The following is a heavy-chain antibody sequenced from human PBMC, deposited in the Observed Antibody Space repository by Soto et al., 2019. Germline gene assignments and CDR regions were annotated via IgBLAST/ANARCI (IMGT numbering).Heavy chain of an antibody. CDR3: ASDRNWDDSSGYFDY. D-gene: IGHD3-22*01. CDR1: EFTFSNYA. V-gene: IGHV3-23*01. Sequence: GGSLRLSCVGSEFTFSNYAMSWVRQAPGKGLEWVSAVGDSGGSTYYADSVKGRFTISRDNSKNTLYLQMNSLRAEDTAVYYCASDRNWDDSSGYFDYWGQGTLVTVSS. J-gene: IGHJ4*02. CDR2: VGDSGGST.